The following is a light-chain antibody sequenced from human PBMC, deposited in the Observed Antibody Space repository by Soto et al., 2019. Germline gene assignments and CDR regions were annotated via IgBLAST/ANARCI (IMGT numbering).Light chain of an antibody. V-gene: IGKV3-20*01. CDR2: HAS. CDR1: QSVANNY. CDR3: QQHGRSPFS. Sequence: EIVLTQSPGTLSLSPGERATLSCRASQSVANNYLAWYQQKPGQTPRLLIYHASNRATAIPDRFSGSGSGTDFTLTISRLEPEDFAVYYCQQHGRSPFSFGQGTRL. J-gene: IGKJ5*01.